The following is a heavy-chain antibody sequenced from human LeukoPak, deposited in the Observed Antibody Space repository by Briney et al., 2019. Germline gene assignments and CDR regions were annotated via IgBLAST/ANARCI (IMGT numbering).Heavy chain of an antibody. Sequence: GGSLRPSCAASGFTFSSYGMHWVRQAPGKGLEWVAVIWYDGSNKYYADSVKGRFTISRDNSKNTLYLQMNSLRAEDTAVYYCAKDRRGYSYGVHWFDPWGQGTLVTVSS. CDR2: IWYDGSNK. D-gene: IGHD5-18*01. J-gene: IGHJ5*02. CDR1: GFTFSSYG. CDR3: AKDRRGYSYGVHWFDP. V-gene: IGHV3-33*06.